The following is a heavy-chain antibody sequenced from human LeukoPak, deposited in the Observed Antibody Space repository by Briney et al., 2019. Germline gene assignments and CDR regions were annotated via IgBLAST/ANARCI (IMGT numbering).Heavy chain of an antibody. CDR3: ARHYYDSSGLDY. V-gene: IGHV1-2*02. Sequence: GASVKVSCKASGYTFTGYYMHWVRQAPGQGLEWMGWINPNSGGTNYAQKFQGRVTMTRDTSISTAYMELSSLRSEDTAVYYCARHYYDSSGLDYWGQGTLVTVSS. D-gene: IGHD3-22*01. CDR1: GYTFTGYY. CDR2: INPNSGGT. J-gene: IGHJ4*02.